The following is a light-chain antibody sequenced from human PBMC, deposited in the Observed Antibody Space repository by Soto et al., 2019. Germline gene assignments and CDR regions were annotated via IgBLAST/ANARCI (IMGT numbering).Light chain of an antibody. CDR2: DNN. CDR3: GTWDSSLSAAYL. V-gene: IGLV1-51*01. Sequence: QSVLTQPPSVSAAPGQKVTISCSGSSSNIGNNYVSWYQQLPGTAPKLLIYDNNKRPSGIPDRFSGSKSGTSATLGITGLQTGDEADYYCGTWDSSLSAAYLFGGGTKLTVL. CDR1: SSNIGNNY. J-gene: IGLJ3*02.